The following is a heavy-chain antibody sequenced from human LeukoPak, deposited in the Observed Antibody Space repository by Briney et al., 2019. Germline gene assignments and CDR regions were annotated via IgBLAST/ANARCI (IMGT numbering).Heavy chain of an antibody. CDR3: ARDGGGGTYANY. D-gene: IGHD3-16*01. CDR1: GFTFTSYA. J-gene: IGHJ4*02. Sequence: GGSLRLSCAASGFTFTSYAMSWVRQAPGKGLEWVSVISGSGGTTDYADSVQGRFTVSRDTSKNTLYLQMNSLRVEDTAVYYCARDGGGGTYANYWGQGTLVTVSS. V-gene: IGHV3-23*01. CDR2: ISGSGGTT.